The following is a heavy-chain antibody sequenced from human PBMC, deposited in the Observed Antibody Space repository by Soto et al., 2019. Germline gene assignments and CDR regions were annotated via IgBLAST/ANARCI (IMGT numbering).Heavy chain of an antibody. Sequence: QLQMQESGPGLLKPSETLSLTCSVSGAFISSGAFYWGWFRQPPGKGLEWIGSLSHSRRTFYNASLRSRVEISVETIQFSLRLNSVSAADSAIYYCGRGDFPAVVDYWVRGALVTVSS. CDR3: GRGDFPAVVDY. J-gene: IGHJ4*02. D-gene: IGHD6-6*01. CDR1: GAFISSGAFY. CDR2: LSHSRRT. V-gene: IGHV4-39*01.